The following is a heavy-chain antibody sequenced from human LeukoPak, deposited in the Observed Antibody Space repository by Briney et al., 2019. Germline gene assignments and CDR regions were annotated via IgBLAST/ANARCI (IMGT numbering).Heavy chain of an antibody. Sequence: PSETLSLTCAVSGGSISSYYWSWIRQPPGKGLEWIGYIYYSGSTNYNPSLKSRVTISVDTSKNQFSLKLSSVTAADTAVYYCARHGDFWSGYYTSFDYWGQGTLVTVSS. CDR3: ARHGDFWSGYYTSFDY. D-gene: IGHD3-3*01. J-gene: IGHJ4*02. CDR1: GGSISSYY. V-gene: IGHV4-59*08. CDR2: IYYSGST.